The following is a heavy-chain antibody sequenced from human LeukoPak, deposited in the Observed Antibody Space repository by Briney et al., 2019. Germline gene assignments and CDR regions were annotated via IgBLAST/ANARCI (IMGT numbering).Heavy chain of an antibody. CDR1: GFTFSSHG. CDR2: ITSSGTYI. J-gene: IGHJ6*03. D-gene: IGHD1-26*01. V-gene: IGHV3-21*01. Sequence: NAGGSLRLSCAASGFTFSSHGMNWVRQAPGKGLEWVSSITSSGTYIYYADSVKGRFTISRDNAKNSLYLQMNSLRPEDTAVYYCARDPYSGSYGDYYYYYMDVWGKGTTVTISS. CDR3: ARDPYSGSYGDYYYYYMDV.